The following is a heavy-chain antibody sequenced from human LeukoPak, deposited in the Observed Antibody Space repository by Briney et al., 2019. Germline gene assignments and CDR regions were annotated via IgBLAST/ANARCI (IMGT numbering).Heavy chain of an antibody. CDR1: GYTFTRND. Sequence: ASVKVSCKASGYTFTRNDINWVRQATGQGLEWMGWLNPNSGNTNYAQKLQGRVTMTTDTSTSTAYMELRSLRSDDTAVYYCARDPGGLVVVAASVTRRFDYWGRGTLVTVSS. J-gene: IGHJ4*02. CDR3: ARDPGGLVVVAASVTRRFDY. CDR2: LNPNSGNT. V-gene: IGHV1-18*01. D-gene: IGHD2-15*01.